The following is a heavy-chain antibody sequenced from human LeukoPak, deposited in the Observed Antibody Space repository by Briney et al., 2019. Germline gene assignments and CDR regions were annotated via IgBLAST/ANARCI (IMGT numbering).Heavy chain of an antibody. CDR3: ARTQTTYYDYVWGSYRWGAFDI. CDR1: GFTISSCG. V-gene: IGHV3-30*03. J-gene: IGHJ3*02. D-gene: IGHD3-16*02. CDR2: ISYDGKNK. Sequence: GGSLRLSCAASGFTISSCGMHWVRQAPGMSLEWVAMISYDGKNKYYADSVKGRFTISRDNSKNTLYLQMNSLRAEDTAVYYCARTQTTYYDYVWGSYRWGAFDIWGQGTMVTVSS.